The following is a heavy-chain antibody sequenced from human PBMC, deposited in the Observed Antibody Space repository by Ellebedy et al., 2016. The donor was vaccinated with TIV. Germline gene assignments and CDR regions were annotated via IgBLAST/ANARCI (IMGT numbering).Heavy chain of an antibody. CDR1: GFAFGGFC. Sequence: PGGSLRLSCAASGFAFGGFCMNWVRQAPGKGLEWVSSISTISYDVHHADSVKGRFTISRDNAKNSIYLQMNNLRPEDTAVYYCARFSRGAPFVDYLYYMDVWGKGTAVTVSS. CDR3: ARFSRGAPFVDYLYYMDV. CDR2: ISTISYDV. D-gene: IGHD2-15*01. V-gene: IGHV3-21*01. J-gene: IGHJ6*03.